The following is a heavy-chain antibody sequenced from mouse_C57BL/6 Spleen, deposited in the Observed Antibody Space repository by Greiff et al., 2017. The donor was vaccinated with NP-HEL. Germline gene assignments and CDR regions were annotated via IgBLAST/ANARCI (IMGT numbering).Heavy chain of an antibody. Sequence: QVQLQQSGPELVKPGASVKISCKASGYAFSSSWMNWVKQRPGKGLEWIGRIYPGDGDTNYNGKFKGKATLTADKSSSTAYMQLSSLTSEDSAVYFWARQGGSSFWYFDVWGTGTTVTVSS. CDR3: ARQGGSSFWYFDV. CDR1: GYAFSSSW. V-gene: IGHV1-82*01. CDR2: IYPGDGDT. D-gene: IGHD1-1*01. J-gene: IGHJ1*03.